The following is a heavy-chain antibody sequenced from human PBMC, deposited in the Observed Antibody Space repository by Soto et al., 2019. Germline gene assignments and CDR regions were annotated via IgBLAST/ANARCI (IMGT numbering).Heavy chain of an antibody. CDR2: ISYDGSNK. J-gene: IGHJ5*02. CDR1: GFTFSSYG. V-gene: IGHV3-30*18. Sequence: SGGSLRLSCAASGFTFSSYGIHWVRQAPGKGLEWVAVISYDGSNKYYADSVKGRFTISRDNSKNTLYLQMNSLRADDTAVYYCAKENYDFWSAEWFDPWGQGTLVTVSS. CDR3: AKENYDFWSAEWFDP. D-gene: IGHD3-3*01.